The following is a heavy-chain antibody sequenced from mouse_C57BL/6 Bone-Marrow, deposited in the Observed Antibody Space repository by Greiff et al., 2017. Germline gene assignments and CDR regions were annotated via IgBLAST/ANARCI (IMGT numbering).Heavy chain of an antibody. CDR3: ARSNDDY. V-gene: IGHV1-81*01. CDR2: IYPRSGNT. D-gene: IGHD4-1*01. J-gene: IGHJ3*01. Sequence: VKLVESGAELARPGASVKLSCKASGYTFTSYGISWVKQRTGQGLEWIGEIYPRSGNTYYNEKFKGKATLTADKSSSTAYMELSSLTSEDSAVYFCARSNDDYGGQGTLVTVSA. CDR1: GYTFTSYG.